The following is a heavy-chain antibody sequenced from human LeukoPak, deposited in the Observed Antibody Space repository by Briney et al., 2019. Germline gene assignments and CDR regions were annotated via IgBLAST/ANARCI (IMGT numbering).Heavy chain of an antibody. CDR2: IYHSGST. J-gene: IGHJ1*01. CDR1: GYSIGSGYY. CDR3: ALCNVVVPVFYFQH. D-gene: IGHD2-2*01. Sequence: SETLSLTCTVSGYSIGSGYYWGWIRQPPGKGLEWIGSIYHSGSTYYNPSLKSRVTISVDTSKNQFSLKLSSVTAADTAVYYCALCNVVVPVFYFQHWGQGTLSPSPQ. V-gene: IGHV4-38-2*02.